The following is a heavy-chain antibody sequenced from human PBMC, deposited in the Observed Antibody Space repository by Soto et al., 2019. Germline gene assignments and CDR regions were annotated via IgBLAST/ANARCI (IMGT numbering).Heavy chain of an antibody. D-gene: IGHD3-9*01. V-gene: IGHV4-61*01. CDR2: ISYTGST. CDR3: ARVQLGSEYDLLIGYYNFDY. J-gene: IGHJ4*02. Sequence: SETLSLTCTVSGDSVISGRDYGSWIRQPPGKGLEWIAYISYTGSTNYNPSLKSRVTISVDTSKNQFSLRLTSVTAADTAVYYCARVQLGSEYDLLIGYYNFDYWGPGPLVTVSS. CDR1: GDSVISGRDY.